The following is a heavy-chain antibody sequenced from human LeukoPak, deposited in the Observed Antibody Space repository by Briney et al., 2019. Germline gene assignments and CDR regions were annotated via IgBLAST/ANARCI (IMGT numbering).Heavy chain of an antibody. CDR1: GFTFSSYA. Sequence: GGSLRLSCAASGFTFSSYAMSWVRQAPGKGLEWVSGISGSGHSTDYTDSVTGRFTISRDNSKNTLYLQMDTLRAEDTAVYFCAKVRAGSGSALSSWYFDLWGRGTLVTVSS. CDR2: ISGSGHST. J-gene: IGHJ2*01. D-gene: IGHD3-10*01. V-gene: IGHV3-23*01. CDR3: AKVRAGSGSALSSWYFDL.